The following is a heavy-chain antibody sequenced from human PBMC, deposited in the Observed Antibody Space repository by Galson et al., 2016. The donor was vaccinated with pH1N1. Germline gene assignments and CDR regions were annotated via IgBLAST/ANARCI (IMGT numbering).Heavy chain of an antibody. Sequence: LRLSCAASGFIFRNYAMSWVRQAPGKGLEWVSAISASGTITYYADSVKGRYIISRDNSGNTLYLQMNSLRAEDTAAYYCAKNGTSIFGVITSPGHNYDVDVWGQGTTVIVSS. CDR1: GFIFRNYA. J-gene: IGHJ6*03. D-gene: IGHD3-3*01. CDR3: AKNGTSIFGVITSPGHNYDVDV. CDR2: ISASGTIT. V-gene: IGHV3-23*01.